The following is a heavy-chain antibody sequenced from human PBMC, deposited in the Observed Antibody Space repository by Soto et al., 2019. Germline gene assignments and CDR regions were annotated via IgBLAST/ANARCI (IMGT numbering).Heavy chain of an antibody. J-gene: IGHJ5*02. CDR1: GGSISSFY. V-gene: IGHV4-59*01. CDR3: ARDAVLFSEWSCARRVSWFDP. Sequence: SETLSLTCTVSGGSISSFYWNWIRQPPGKGLEWIGYIYYSGSTNYNPSLKSRVTMSVDTSKNQFSLKLSSVTAADTAVYYCARDAVLFSEWSCARRVSWFDPWGQGTLDTVSS. CDR2: IYYSGST. D-gene: IGHD3-3*01.